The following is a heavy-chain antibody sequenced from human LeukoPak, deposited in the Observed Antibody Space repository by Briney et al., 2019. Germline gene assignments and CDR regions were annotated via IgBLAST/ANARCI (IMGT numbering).Heavy chain of an antibody. CDR1: GGTFSSYA. V-gene: IGHV1-69*04. D-gene: IGHD5-18*01. CDR3: ARGSSVDTALDY. Sequence: ASVKVSCKASGGTFSSYAISWVRQAPGQGLEWMGRIIPILGIANYAQKFQGRVTITADKSTSTAYMELSGLRSEDTAVYYCARGSSVDTALDYWGQGTLVTVSS. J-gene: IGHJ4*02. CDR2: IIPILGIA.